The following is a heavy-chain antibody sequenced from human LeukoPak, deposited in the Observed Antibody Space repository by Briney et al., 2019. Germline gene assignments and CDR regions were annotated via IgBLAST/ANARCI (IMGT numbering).Heavy chain of an antibody. CDR2: ISSSGGTI. V-gene: IGHV3-48*03. J-gene: IGHJ3*02. CDR1: GFTFSIYE. CDR3: ARYTYELNAFDI. D-gene: IGHD5-18*01. Sequence: GGSLRLSCAASGFTFSIYEMNWVRQAPRKGVEWVSYISSSGGTISHAHSVKGRFTISRDNAKNSLYLQMNSLRAEDTAVYYCARYTYELNAFDIWGQGTMVTVSA.